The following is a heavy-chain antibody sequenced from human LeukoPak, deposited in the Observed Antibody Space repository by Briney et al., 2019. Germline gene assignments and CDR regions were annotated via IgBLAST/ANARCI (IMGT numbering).Heavy chain of an antibody. J-gene: IGHJ5*02. CDR3: ARVLGCSGGNCYSGASGWWFDP. CDR2: IRKRPNSYTT. D-gene: IGHD2-15*01. CDR1: GFTFSDHF. Sequence: GGSLRLSCAASGFTFSDHFMDWVRQAPGKGLEWVGRIRKRPNSYTTEYAASVQGRFAISRDDSKNSLYLQMNSLKTEDTAVYYCARVLGCSGGNCYSGASGWWFDPWGQGTLVTVSS. V-gene: IGHV3-72*01.